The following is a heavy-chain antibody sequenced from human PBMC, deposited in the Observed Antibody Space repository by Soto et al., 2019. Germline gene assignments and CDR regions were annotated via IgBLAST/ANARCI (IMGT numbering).Heavy chain of an antibody. CDR1: VEPMTGGYY. V-gene: IGHV4-38-2*01. Sequence: SETLSLTCDVSVEPMTGGYYWGWIRQSPGKGLEWIGSIYYGGTTYYNPSLRSRLAISIDTSKNQFSLRLSSVTAADTALYYCARGWYYFDVWGQGSMVTVS. D-gene: IGHD2-15*01. J-gene: IGHJ4*02. CDR3: ARGWYYFDV. CDR2: IYYGGTT.